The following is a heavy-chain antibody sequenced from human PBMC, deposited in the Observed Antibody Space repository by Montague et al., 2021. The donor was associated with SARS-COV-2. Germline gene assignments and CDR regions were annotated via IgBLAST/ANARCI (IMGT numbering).Heavy chain of an antibody. CDR2: IYYSGST. D-gene: IGHD6-19*01. J-gene: IGHJ3*02. CDR1: GGSISSYY. V-gene: IGHV4-59*01. CDR3: ARGSRWMVNALDI. Sequence: SETLSLTCTVSGGSISSYYWSWIRQPPGKGLEWIGYIYYSGSTNYNPSLKSRVTISVDTSKNQFSLKLSSVTAADTAVYYCARGSRWMVNALDIWGQGTMVTVSS.